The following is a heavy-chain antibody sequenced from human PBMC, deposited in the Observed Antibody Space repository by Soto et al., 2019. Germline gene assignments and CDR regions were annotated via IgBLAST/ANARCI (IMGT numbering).Heavy chain of an antibody. CDR2: ISPFNGNT. CDR3: ARDQSFDRSYYYGIDF. D-gene: IGHD3-22*01. Sequence: QVQLVQSGAEVKKPGASVKVSCRSSGYPFTHYGITWVRQAPGQGLEWMGWISPFNGNTNYGQTLQGRVTLTTDTSTSTVYMELRSLSSDDAAVYYCARDQSFDRSYYYGIDFWGQGTPVTVSS. CDR1: GYPFTHYG. V-gene: IGHV1-18*01. J-gene: IGHJ6*02.